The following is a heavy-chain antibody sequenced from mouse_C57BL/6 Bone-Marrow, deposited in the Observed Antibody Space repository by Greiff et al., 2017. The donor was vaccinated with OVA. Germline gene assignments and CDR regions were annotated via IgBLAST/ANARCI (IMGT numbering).Heavy chain of an antibody. CDR2: INPNNGGT. J-gene: IGHJ2*01. Sequence: EVQLQQSGPELVKPGASVKIPCKASGYTFTDYNMDWVKQSPGKSLEWIGDINPNNGGTIYNQKFKGKATLTVDKSSSTAYLELRSLTSEDTAVYDWARGGVYCNYFDYWGQGTTLTVSS. V-gene: IGHV1-18*01. CDR3: ARGGVYCNYFDY. CDR1: GYTFTDYN. D-gene: IGHD2-3*01.